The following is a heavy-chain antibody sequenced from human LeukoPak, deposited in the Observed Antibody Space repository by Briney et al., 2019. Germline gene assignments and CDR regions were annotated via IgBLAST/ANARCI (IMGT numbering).Heavy chain of an antibody. CDR1: GYTFTGYY. CDR3: ARDLGPYYYDSSGYYPSDY. CDR2: IKPNSGGT. V-gene: IGHV1-2*02. D-gene: IGHD3-22*01. J-gene: IGHJ4*02. Sequence: ASVKLSCKASGYTFTGYYMHWVRQAPGQGLEWKGWIKPNSGGTNYAQKFQGRVTMTRDTSISTAYMGLSRLRSDDTAVYYCARDLGPYYYDSSGYYPSDYWGQGTLVTVSS.